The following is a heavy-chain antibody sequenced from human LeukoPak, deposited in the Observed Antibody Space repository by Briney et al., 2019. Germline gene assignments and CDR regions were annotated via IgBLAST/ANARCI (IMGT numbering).Heavy chain of an antibody. CDR2: INSDGSST. CDR3: ARGPNSNWSGLDF. CDR1: GFTFSSYW. Sequence: GGSLRLSCAASGFTFSSYWMHWVRQAPGKGLVWVSRINSDGSSTSYADSVKGRFTVSRDNAKNTLYLQVNNLRAEDTAVYYCARGPNSNWSGLDFWGQGTLLTVSS. V-gene: IGHV3-74*01. J-gene: IGHJ4*02. D-gene: IGHD6-6*01.